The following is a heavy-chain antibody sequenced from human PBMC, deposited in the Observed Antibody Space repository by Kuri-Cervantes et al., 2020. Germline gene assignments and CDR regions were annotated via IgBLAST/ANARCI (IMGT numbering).Heavy chain of an antibody. CDR3: ARDLGGGNSEKSIGY. V-gene: IGHV4-34*01. CDR2: INHSGST. CDR1: GGSFSGYY. J-gene: IGHJ4*02. D-gene: IGHD4-23*01. Sequence: GSLRLSCAVYGGSFSGYYWSWIRQPPGKGLEWIGEINHSGSTNYNPSLKSRATISVDTSKNQFSLKLSSVTAADTAVYYCARDLGGGNSEKSIGYWGQGTLVTVSS.